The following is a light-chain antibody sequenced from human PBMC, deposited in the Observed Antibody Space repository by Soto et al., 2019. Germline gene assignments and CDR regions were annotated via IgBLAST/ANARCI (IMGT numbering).Light chain of an antibody. CDR2: KAS. CDR1: QDISTW. V-gene: IGKV1-5*03. Sequence: DIQMTQSPSSLSASVGDRVNITCRASQDISTWLAWYQQKPGKAPKLLIYKASSLESEVPSRFSGSGSGTEFTLTINSLQPDDFASYFCQQYNTYPFTFGQGTRLEIK. J-gene: IGKJ5*01. CDR3: QQYNTYPFT.